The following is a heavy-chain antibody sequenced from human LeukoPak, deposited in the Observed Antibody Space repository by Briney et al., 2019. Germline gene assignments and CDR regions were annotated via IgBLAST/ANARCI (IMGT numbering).Heavy chain of an antibody. Sequence: GGSLRLSCTASGFTFVNYAMSWVRQAPGKGLEWVSAISSSDDGRYYAASVRGRFTISRDTSRSTLYLQMNSLRAEDAAVYYCAKAPVTSCRGAFCYPFDYWGQGTLVAVSS. V-gene: IGHV3-23*01. D-gene: IGHD2-15*01. CDR3: AKAPVTSCRGAFCYPFDY. J-gene: IGHJ4*02. CDR2: ISSSDDGR. CDR1: GFTFVNYA.